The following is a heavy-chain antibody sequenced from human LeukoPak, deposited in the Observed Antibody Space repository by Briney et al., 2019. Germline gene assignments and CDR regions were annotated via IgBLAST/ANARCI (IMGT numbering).Heavy chain of an antibody. CDR2: IIPIFGTA. D-gene: IGHD5-12*01. V-gene: IGHV1-69*13. CDR3: ARDPRIVATISDNWYFDL. Sequence: SVKVSCKASGGTFSSYAISWVRQAPGQGLEWMGGIIPIFGTANYAQKFQGRVTITADESTSTAYMELSSLRSEDTAVYYCARDPRIVATISDNWYFDLWGRGTLVTVSS. J-gene: IGHJ2*01. CDR1: GGTFSSYA.